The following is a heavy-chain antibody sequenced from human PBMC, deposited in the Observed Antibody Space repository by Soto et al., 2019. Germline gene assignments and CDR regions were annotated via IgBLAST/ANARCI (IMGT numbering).Heavy chain of an antibody. D-gene: IGHD3-10*01. CDR1: GYTFTTYA. CDR3: ARVPPWGHSGSYYIQHYDS. J-gene: IGHJ4*02. V-gene: IGHV1-3*01. Sequence: QVQLVQSGAEVKRPGASVKVSCKASGYTFTTYALHWLRQAPGQGLQWMGWINAGSGNTKYSLDFQGRVTFTRDTPATTAYMELSSLRSEDTAVYYCARVPPWGHSGSYYIQHYDSWGQGTLVTVSS. CDR2: INAGSGNT.